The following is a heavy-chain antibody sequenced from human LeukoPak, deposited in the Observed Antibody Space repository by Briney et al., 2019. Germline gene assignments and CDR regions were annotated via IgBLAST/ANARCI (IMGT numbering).Heavy chain of an antibody. CDR3: ARAGRYCSSTSCYQYYFDY. D-gene: IGHD2-2*01. Sequence: GESLMISCKGSGYSFTSYWIGWVRQMPGKGLEWMGIIYPGDSDTRYSPSFQGQVTISADKSISTAYLQWSSLKASDTAMYYCARAGRYCSSTSCYQYYFDYWGQGTLVTVSS. J-gene: IGHJ4*02. V-gene: IGHV5-51*01. CDR1: GYSFTSYW. CDR2: IYPGDSDT.